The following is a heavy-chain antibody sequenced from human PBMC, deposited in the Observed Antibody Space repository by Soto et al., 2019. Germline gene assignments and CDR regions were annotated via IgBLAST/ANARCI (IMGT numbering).Heavy chain of an antibody. CDR3: ARVAPFVVMTDYYYYGMDV. CDR2: INHSGST. Sequence: QVQLQQWGAGLLKPSETLSLTCAVYGGSFSGYYWSWIRQPPGKGLEWIGEINHSGSTNYNPSLKSRVTLSVDTSKNQFSLKLSSVTAADTAVYYCARVAPFVVMTDYYYYGMDVWGQGTTVTVSS. J-gene: IGHJ6*02. CDR1: GGSFSGYY. V-gene: IGHV4-34*01. D-gene: IGHD2-21*02.